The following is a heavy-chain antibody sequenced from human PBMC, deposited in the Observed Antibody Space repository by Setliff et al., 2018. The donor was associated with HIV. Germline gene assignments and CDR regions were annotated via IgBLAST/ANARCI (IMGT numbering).Heavy chain of an antibody. D-gene: IGHD1-7*01. Sequence: GASVKVSCKVTGYTLTELSMHWVRQAPGKGLGWMGGFDRENGETFYAQKFQGRVTMTEDTSTDTAYMELSSLRSEDTAVYYCATGTNWNYVYYYYMDVWGKGTTVTVSS. J-gene: IGHJ6*03. CDR3: ATGTNWNYVYYYYMDV. V-gene: IGHV1-24*01. CDR2: FDRENGET. CDR1: GYTLTELS.